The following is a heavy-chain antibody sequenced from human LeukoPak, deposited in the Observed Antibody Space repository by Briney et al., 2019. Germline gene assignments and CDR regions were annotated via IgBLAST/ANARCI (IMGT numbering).Heavy chain of an antibody. D-gene: IGHD3-22*01. V-gene: IGHV4-59*12. CDR3: ARGLNYYDSSGYFDY. J-gene: IGHJ4*02. CDR2: IYYSGST. Sequence: SETLPLTCTVSGGSISSYYWSWIRQPPGKGLEWIGYIYYSGSTNYNPSLKSRVTISVDTSKNQFSLKLSSVTAADTAVYYCARGLNYYDSSGYFDYWGQGTLVTVSS. CDR1: GGSISSYY.